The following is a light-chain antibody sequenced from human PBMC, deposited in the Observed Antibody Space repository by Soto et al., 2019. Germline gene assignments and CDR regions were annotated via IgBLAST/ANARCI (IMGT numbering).Light chain of an antibody. J-gene: IGLJ1*01. CDR2: EGS. V-gene: IGLV2-23*01. Sequence: QAARTQPASVSGSPGQAITISCTGSSSAVGSYRLVSWYQHHPGKVPKLIIYEGSKRPSGVSNRFSGSEPGNTASLTISGLQAEDEADYYCCSSAPSRTFVFGTGTKVTVL. CDR3: CSSAPSRTFV. CDR1: SSAVGSYRL.